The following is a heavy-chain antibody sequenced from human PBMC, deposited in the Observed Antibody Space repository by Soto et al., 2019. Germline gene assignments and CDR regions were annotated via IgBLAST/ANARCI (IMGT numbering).Heavy chain of an antibody. J-gene: IGHJ6*02. CDR3: ARLCGSTSCPGPHYYFGMDV. Sequence: GESLKISCKGSGYSFTSYWISWVRQMPGKGLECMGRIDPSDSYTNYSPSFQGHVTISADKSISTAYLQWSSLKASDTAMYYCARLCGSTSCPGPHYYFGMDVWGRGSTVAVSS. D-gene: IGHD2-2*01. V-gene: IGHV5-10-1*01. CDR2: IDPSDSYT. CDR1: GYSFTSYW.